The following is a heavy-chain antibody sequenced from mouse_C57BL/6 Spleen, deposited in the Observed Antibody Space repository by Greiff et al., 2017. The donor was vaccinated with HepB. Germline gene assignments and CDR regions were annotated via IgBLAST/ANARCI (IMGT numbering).Heavy chain of an antibody. CDR3: ARGGGYFDY. CDR2: IDPSDSYT. Sequence: QVQLQQPGAELVMPGASVKLSCKASGYTFTSYWMHWVKQRPGQGLEWIGEIDPSDSYTNYNQKFKGKSTLTVDKSSSTAYMQLSSLTSADSAVYYCARGGGYFDYWGQGTTLTVSS. V-gene: IGHV1-69*01. J-gene: IGHJ2*01. CDR1: GYTFTSYW.